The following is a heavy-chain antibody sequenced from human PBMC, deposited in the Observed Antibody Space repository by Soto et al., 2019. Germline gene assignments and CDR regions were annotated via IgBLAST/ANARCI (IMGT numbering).Heavy chain of an antibody. D-gene: IGHD5-18*01. CDR2: IYYSGST. V-gene: IGHV4-59*01. CDR1: GGSISSYY. J-gene: IGHJ4*02. Sequence: ETLSLTCTVSGGSISSYYWSWIRQPPGKGLEWIGYIYYSGSTNYNPSLKSRVTISVDTSKNQFSLKLSSVTAADTAVYYCARATRGYSYGSIDYWGQGTLVTVSS. CDR3: ARATRGYSYGSIDY.